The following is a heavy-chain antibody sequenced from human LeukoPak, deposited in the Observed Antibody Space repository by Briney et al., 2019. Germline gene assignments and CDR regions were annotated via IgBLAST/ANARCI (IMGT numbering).Heavy chain of an antibody. D-gene: IGHD5-24*01. CDR3: ARGSKEDGYPWGDY. V-gene: IGHV1-69*01. Sequence: SVRVSCKASGGAFSSYAISWVRQAPGQGLEWMGGIIPIFGTANYAQKFQGRVMITADESTSTAYMELSSLRSEDTAVYYCARGSKEDGYPWGDYWGQGTLVTVSS. J-gene: IGHJ4*02. CDR1: GGAFSSYA. CDR2: IIPIFGTA.